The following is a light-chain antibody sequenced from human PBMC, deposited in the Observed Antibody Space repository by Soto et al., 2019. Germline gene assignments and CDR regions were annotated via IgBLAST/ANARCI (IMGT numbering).Light chain of an antibody. Sequence: QSALTQPASVSGSPGQSISISCTGSSSDVGGYNFVSWYQQHPGEAPKLIIFDVTDRPSGISNRFSGSKSGNTASLTISGLQPEDEADYYCSSYTTSATYVFGTGTKVTVL. CDR3: SSYTTSATYV. J-gene: IGLJ1*01. CDR1: SSDVGGYNF. CDR2: DVT. V-gene: IGLV2-14*03.